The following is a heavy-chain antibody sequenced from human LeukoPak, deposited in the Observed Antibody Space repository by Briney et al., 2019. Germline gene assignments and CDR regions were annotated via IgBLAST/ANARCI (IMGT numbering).Heavy chain of an antibody. V-gene: IGHV3-74*01. CDR3: ARDLRSPTDTNIAIDY. CDR1: GFTFSSYC. Sequence: AGSLRLSCSASGFTFSSYCMHWDRQTPGKGLVWVSCINGDGRSTVSADYVKGRFTIARDNAMNTLYLQMNSLKAEDTAVYYCARDLRSPTDTNIAIDYLGEGTLVTDSS. CDR2: INGDGRST. J-gene: IGHJ4*02.